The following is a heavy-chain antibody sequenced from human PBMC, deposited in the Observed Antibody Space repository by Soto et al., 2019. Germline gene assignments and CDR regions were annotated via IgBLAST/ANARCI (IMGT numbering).Heavy chain of an antibody. CDR3: ARGGPLRGSSWLYYYYYMDV. V-gene: IGHV4-34*01. D-gene: IGHD6-13*01. CDR1: GGSFSGYY. CDR2: INHSGST. J-gene: IGHJ6*03. Sequence: QVQLQQWGAGLLKPSETLSLTCAVYGGSFSGYYWSWIRQPPGKGLEWIGEINHSGSTNYNPSLKSRVTISVDTSKNQFSLKLSSVTAADTAVYYCARGGPLRGSSWLYYYYYMDVWGKGTTVTVSS.